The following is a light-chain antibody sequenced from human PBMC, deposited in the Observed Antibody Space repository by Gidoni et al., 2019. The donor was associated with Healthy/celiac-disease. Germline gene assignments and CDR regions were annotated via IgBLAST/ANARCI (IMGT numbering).Light chain of an antibody. CDR3: QQYYSYPWT. Sequence: AIRMTQSPSSFSASTGDRVTITCRASQGISSYLAWYQQKPGKAPKLLIYAASTSQSGVPSRFSGSGSGTDFTLTISCLQSEDFATYYCQQYYSYPWTFGQXTKVEIK. J-gene: IGKJ1*01. CDR1: QGISSY. V-gene: IGKV1-8*01. CDR2: AAS.